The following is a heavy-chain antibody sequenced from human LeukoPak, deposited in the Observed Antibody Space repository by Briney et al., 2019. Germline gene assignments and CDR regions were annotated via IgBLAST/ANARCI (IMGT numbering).Heavy chain of an antibody. D-gene: IGHD5-18*01. J-gene: IGHJ4*02. CDR3: ARDSSGIKIWLPLDF. Sequence: SETLSLTCTVSGASVTTNNNYWVWIRQPPGEGLEWIGSLYYNGNTFYNASFKSRVTISLDTSKNQFSLRLSSVTAADTAVYFCARDSSGIKIWLPLDFWGQGTLITVSS. CDR1: GASVTTNNNY. CDR2: LYYNGNT. V-gene: IGHV4-39*07.